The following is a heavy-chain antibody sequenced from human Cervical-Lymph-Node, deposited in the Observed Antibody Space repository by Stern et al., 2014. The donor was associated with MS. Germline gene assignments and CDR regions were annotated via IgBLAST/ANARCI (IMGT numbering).Heavy chain of an antibody. CDR1: GFSLSTSGMA. D-gene: IGHD1-14*01. CDR2: IYWDDGK. V-gene: IGHV2-5*02. Sequence: QVTLRESGPTLVKPTQTLTLTCIFSGFSLSTSGMAVGWIRQPPGKALEWLVLIYWDDGKPLSPSPNSRPTIPHATTKNPMVLLMTNMDPVDTATYYCAHKNNNPKYFQHWGQGTLVTVSS. CDR3: AHKNNNPKYFQH. J-gene: IGHJ1*01.